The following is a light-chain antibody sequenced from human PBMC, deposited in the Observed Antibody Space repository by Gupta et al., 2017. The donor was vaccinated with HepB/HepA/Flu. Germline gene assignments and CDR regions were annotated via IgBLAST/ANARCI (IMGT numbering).Light chain of an antibody. CDR1: SPRSYY. V-gene: IGLV3-19*01. J-gene: IGLJ2*01. CDR2: GKN. Sequence: SSELTQDPAVSVALGQTGRITCQGDSPRSYYASWYQQKPGQAPVLVIYGKNNRPSGIPDRFSGSSSGNTASLTITGAQAEDEADYYCNSRDSSGNHVVFGGGTKLTVL. CDR3: NSRDSSGNHVV.